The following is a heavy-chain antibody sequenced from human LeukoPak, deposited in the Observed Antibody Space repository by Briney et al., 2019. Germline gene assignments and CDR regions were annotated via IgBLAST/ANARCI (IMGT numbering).Heavy chain of an antibody. CDR3: AKDGRYCSGGSPCWVYYYGMDV. D-gene: IGHD2-15*01. V-gene: IGHV3-23*01. J-gene: IGHJ6*02. CDR1: GFTFSSYA. CDR2: ISGSGGST. Sequence: PGGSLRLSCAASGFTFSSYAMSWVRQAPGKGLEWVSAISGSGGSTYYADSVKGRFTISRDNSKNTLYLQMNSLRAKDTAVYYCAKDGRYCSGGSPCWVYYYGMDVWGQGTTVTVSS.